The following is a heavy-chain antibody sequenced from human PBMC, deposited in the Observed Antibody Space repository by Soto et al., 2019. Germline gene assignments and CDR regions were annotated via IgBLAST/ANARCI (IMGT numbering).Heavy chain of an antibody. CDR3: ARGRIAVAGKLDY. J-gene: IGHJ4*02. V-gene: IGHV3-74*01. CDR1: GFTFSSYW. Sequence: GGSLRLSCAASGFTFSSYWMHWVRQAPGKGLVWVSRINSDGSSTSYADSVKGQFTISRDNAKNTLYLQMNSLRAEDTAVYYCARGRIAVAGKLDYWGQGTLVTVSS. D-gene: IGHD6-19*01. CDR2: INSDGSST.